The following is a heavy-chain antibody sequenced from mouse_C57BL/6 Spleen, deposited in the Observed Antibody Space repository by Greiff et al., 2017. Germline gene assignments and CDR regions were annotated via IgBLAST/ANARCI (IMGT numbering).Heavy chain of an antibody. CDR2: IWSGGST. V-gene: IGHV2-2*01. Sequence: VKLMESGPGLVQPSQCLSITCTVSGFSLPSYGVHWVRQSPGKGLEWLGVIWSGGSTDYNAAFISRLSISKDNSKSQVFFKMNSLQADDTAISYCAGNCAWFAYWGQGTLVTVSA. J-gene: IGHJ3*01. CDR1: GFSLPSYG. CDR3: AGNCAWFAY.